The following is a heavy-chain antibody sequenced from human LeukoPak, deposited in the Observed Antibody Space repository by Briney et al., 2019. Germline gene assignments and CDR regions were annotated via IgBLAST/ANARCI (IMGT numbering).Heavy chain of an antibody. D-gene: IGHD4-17*01. V-gene: IGHV4-39*01. CDR1: GGSISSSSYY. Sequence: PSETLSLTCTVSGGSISSSSYYWGWIRQPPGKGLEWIGSIYYSGSTYYNPSLKSRVTISVDTSKNQFSLKLSSVTAADTAVYYSARQFPYDGELDYWGQGTLVTVSS. CDR3: ARQFPYDGELDY. CDR2: IYYSGST. J-gene: IGHJ4*02.